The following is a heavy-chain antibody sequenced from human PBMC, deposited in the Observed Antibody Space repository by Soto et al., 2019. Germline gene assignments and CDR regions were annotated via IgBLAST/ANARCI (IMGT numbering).Heavy chain of an antibody. J-gene: IGHJ6*02. CDR3: AHRRLGDTSPDYNGLDD. CDR2: VHWNDDK. Sequence: QITLKEAGPTLVKPAQTLTLTCTFSGFSLSTTGEGVFWIRQPPGKAPQWLALVHWNDDKRYSPYLRPRPTITKNTSRNRVVRTKTNSDPVDTGTYYSAHRRLGDTSPDYNGLDDWSQGSTVIVSS. D-gene: IGHD3-3*01. CDR1: GFSLSTTGEG. V-gene: IGHV2-5*01.